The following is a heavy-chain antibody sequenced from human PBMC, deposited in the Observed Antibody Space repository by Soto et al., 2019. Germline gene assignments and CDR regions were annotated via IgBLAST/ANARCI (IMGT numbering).Heavy chain of an antibody. CDR3: ARARPGSYVAPEH. CDR2: IYSRGNT. V-gene: IGHV4-31*03. Sequence: QVQLQESGPGRVRPSQTLSLTCTVSGDSISSGLYYWTWIRQHPQKGLEWIGCIYSRGNTYYSPSFTSRVDIAVDSAQRLFSLSLTSVTAADKAVYYCARARPGSYVAPEHWGQGTLVTVSS. CDR1: GDSISSGLYY. D-gene: IGHD3-10*01. J-gene: IGHJ1*01.